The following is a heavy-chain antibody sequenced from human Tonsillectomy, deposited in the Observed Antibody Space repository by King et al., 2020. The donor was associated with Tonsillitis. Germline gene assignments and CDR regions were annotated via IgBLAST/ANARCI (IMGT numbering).Heavy chain of an antibody. Sequence: VQLVESGGGLVQPGGSLRLSCAVSGFTFSDYWMTWVRQAPGKGLAWVANIKQDGSAKYYVDSVKCRFTISRDNAKNSLYLQMNSLRAEDTAVYYCARERGLTMFGVVLTPDYWGQGTLVTVSS. D-gene: IGHD3-3*01. V-gene: IGHV3-7*03. CDR2: IKQDGSAK. CDR1: GFTFSDYW. CDR3: ARERGLTMFGVVLTPDY. J-gene: IGHJ4*02.